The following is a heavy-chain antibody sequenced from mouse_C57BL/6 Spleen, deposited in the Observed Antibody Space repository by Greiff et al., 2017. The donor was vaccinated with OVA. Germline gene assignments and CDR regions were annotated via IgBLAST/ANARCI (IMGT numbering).Heavy chain of an antibody. CDR1: GYAFSSYW. Sequence: QVQLKESGAELVKPGASVKISCKASGYAFSSYWMNWVKQRPGKGLEWIGQIYPGDGDTNYNGKFKGKATLTADKSSSTAYMQLSSLTSEDSAVYFCARGGNWDVKNWYFDVWGTGTTVTVSS. V-gene: IGHV1-80*01. J-gene: IGHJ1*03. D-gene: IGHD4-1*01. CDR3: ARGGNWDVKNWYFDV. CDR2: IYPGDGDT.